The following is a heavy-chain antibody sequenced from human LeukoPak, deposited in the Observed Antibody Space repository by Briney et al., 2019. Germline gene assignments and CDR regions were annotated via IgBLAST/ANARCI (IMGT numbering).Heavy chain of an antibody. V-gene: IGHV1-24*01. CDR3: ATGEDSSGWYVY. J-gene: IGHJ4*02. CDR1: GYTLTELS. CDR2: FDPEDGET. D-gene: IGHD6-19*01. Sequence: APVKVSCKVSGYTLTELSMHWVRQAPGKGLEWMGGFDPEDGETIYAQKFQGRVTMTEDTSTDTAYMELSSLRSEDTAVYYCATGEDSSGWYVYWGQGTLVTVSS.